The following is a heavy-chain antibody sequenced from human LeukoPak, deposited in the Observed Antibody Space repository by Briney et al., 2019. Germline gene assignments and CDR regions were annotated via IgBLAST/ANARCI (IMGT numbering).Heavy chain of an antibody. D-gene: IGHD6-13*01. J-gene: IGHJ3*02. Sequence: GGSLRLSCAASGFTFSSFAMSWVRQAPGKGLDWVSSISGGSENTYYADSVTGRFTISRDNSKNTLDLHLNSLTADDTAVYYCANMQLVKGVFEIWGQGTRVTVSS. CDR1: GFTFSSFA. V-gene: IGHV3-23*01. CDR3: ANMQLVKGVFEI. CDR2: ISGGSENT.